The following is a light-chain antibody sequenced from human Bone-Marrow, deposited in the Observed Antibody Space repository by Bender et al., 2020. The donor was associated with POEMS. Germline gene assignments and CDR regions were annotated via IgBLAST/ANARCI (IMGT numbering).Light chain of an antibody. CDR3: AAWEDSLNGWV. Sequence: QSALTQPRSVSGSPGQSVTISCTGTTSNVGDYDHVSWYQHHPGKAPKLIIYDVTQRPSGVPDRFSASKSGNTASLTISGLQSEDEADYYCAAWEDSLNGWVFGGGTKLTVL. CDR2: DVT. V-gene: IGLV2-11*01. CDR1: TSNVGDYDH. J-gene: IGLJ3*02.